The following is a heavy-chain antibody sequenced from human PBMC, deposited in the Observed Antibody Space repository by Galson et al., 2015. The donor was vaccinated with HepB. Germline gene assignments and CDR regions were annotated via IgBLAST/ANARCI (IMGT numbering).Heavy chain of an antibody. D-gene: IGHD5-12*01. V-gene: IGHV1-24*01. CDR1: GYTLTELS. CDR3: ATVRSNGYDPKTKRYYHYYGMDV. Sequence: SVKVSCRVSGYTLTELSMHWVRQAPGKGLEWMGGFDPEDGETIYAQKFQGRVTMTEDTSTDTAYMELSSLRSEDTAVYYCATVRSNGYDPKTKRYYHYYGMDVWGQGTTVTVSS. CDR2: FDPEDGET. J-gene: IGHJ6*02.